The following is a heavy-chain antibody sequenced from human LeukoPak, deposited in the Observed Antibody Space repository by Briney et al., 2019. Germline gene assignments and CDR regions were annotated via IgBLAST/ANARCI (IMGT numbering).Heavy chain of an antibody. V-gene: IGHV1-3*01. CDR1: GYTFTSYA. D-gene: IGHD3-10*01. Sequence: ASVKVSCKASGYTFTSYAMHWVRQAPGQRLEWMGWINAGNGNTKYSQKFQGRVTITRDTSASTAYMELSSLRSEDTAVYYCAKSLHRITMVRPHYGMDVWGQGTTVTVSS. CDR3: AKSLHRITMVRPHYGMDV. J-gene: IGHJ6*02. CDR2: INAGNGNT.